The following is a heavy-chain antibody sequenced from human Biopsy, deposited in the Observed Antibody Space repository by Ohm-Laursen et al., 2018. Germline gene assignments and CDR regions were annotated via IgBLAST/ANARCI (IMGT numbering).Heavy chain of an antibody. CDR1: GDSISSSTYY. CDR3: ARGTNYYGSGRNRHWFDP. Sequence: TLSLTCSVSGDSISSSTYYWGWIRQPPGKGLEWIGTIRNTYFRTSLKSRVTMSVDTSKNQFSLKLSSVTAADTGVYYCARGTNYYGSGRNRHWFDPWGQGTQVTVSS. J-gene: IGHJ5*02. V-gene: IGHV4-39*01. CDR2: IRNT. D-gene: IGHD3-10*01.